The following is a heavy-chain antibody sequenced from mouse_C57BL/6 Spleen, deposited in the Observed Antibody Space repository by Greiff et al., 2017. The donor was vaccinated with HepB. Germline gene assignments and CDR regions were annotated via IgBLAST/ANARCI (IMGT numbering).Heavy chain of an antibody. V-gene: IGHV1-9*01. J-gene: IGHJ1*03. Sequence: QVQLQQSGAELMKPGASVKLSCKATGYTFTGYWIEWVKQRPGHGLEWIGEILPGRGSTNYNEKFKGKATFTADTSSNTAYMQLSSLTTEDSAIYYCARGGGYDDYWYFDVWGTGTTVTVSS. CDR2: ILPGRGST. CDR3: ARGGGYDDYWYFDV. D-gene: IGHD2-2*01. CDR1: GYTFTGYW.